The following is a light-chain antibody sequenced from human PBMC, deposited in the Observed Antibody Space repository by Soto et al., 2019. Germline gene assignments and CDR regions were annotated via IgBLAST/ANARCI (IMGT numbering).Light chain of an antibody. CDR3: SSYTTSNTRQIV. Sequence: QSVQTQPASESGSPGQSITISCTGTSSDVGGYNYVSWYQHHPGKAPKLIIFDVSNRPSGVSNPFSGSKSGNTASLTISGLQPEDEADYYCSSYTTSNTRQIVFGTGTKVTVL. CDR1: SSDVGGYNY. J-gene: IGLJ1*01. V-gene: IGLV2-14*03. CDR2: DVS.